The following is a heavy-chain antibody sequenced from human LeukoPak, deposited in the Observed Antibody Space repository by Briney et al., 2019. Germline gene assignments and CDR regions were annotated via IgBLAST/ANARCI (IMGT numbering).Heavy chain of an antibody. V-gene: IGHV4-4*07. Sequence: SETLSLTCTVSGGSISSYYWSWIRQPAGKGLEWIGRIYTSGSTNYNPSLKSRVTMSVDTSKNQFSLKLSSVTAADTAVYYCAREGPSRRITIFGVVRFPGAFDIWGQGTMVTVSS. D-gene: IGHD3-3*01. CDR1: GGSISSYY. CDR3: AREGPSRRITIFGVVRFPGAFDI. CDR2: IYTSGST. J-gene: IGHJ3*02.